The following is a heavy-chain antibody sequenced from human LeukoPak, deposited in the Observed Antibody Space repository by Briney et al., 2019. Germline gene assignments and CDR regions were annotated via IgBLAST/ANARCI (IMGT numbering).Heavy chain of an antibody. CDR2: IYYSGST. J-gene: IGHJ3*02. V-gene: IGHV4-61*05. Sequence: PSETLSLTCTVSGASIRSSSYYWGWIRQPPGKGLEWIGYIYYSGSTNYNPSLKSRVTISVDTSKNQFSLKLSSVTAADTAVYYCARWGHNDSSSRNNAAFDIWGQGTMVTVSS. CDR3: ARWGHNDSSSRNNAAFDI. D-gene: IGHD6-13*01. CDR1: GASIRSSSYY.